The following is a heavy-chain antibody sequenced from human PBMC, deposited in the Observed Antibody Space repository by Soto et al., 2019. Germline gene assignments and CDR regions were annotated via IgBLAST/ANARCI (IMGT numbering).Heavy chain of an antibody. J-gene: IGHJ4*02. D-gene: IGHD3-3*01. CDR2: MNPNSGNT. V-gene: IGHV1-8*01. Sequence: GASVKVSCKASGYTFTSYDINWVRQATGQGLEWMGRMNPNSGNTGYAQKFQGRVTMTRNTSISTAYMELSSLRSEGTAVYYCARERKDITYYDFWSGYQPYYFDYWGQGTLVTVSS. CDR3: ARERKDITYYDFWSGYQPYYFDY. CDR1: GYTFTSYD.